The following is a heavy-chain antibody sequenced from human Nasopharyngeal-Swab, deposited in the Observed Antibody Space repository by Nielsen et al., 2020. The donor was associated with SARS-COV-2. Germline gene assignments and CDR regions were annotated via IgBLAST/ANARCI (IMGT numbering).Heavy chain of an antibody. J-gene: IGHJ3*02. D-gene: IGHD3-10*01. CDR1: GFTFSSYA. CDR2: ISYDGSNK. V-gene: IGHV3-30*04. Sequence: GGSLRLSCAASGFTFSSYAMHWVRQAPGKGLEWVAVISYDGSNKYYADSVKGRFTTSRDNSKNTLYLQMNSLRAEDTAVYYCARESGLDAFDIWGQGTMVTVSS. CDR3: ARESGLDAFDI.